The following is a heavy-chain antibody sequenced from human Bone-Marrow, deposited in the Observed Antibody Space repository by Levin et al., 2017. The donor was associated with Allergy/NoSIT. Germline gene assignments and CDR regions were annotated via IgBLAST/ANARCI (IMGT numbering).Heavy chain of an antibody. D-gene: IGHD3-3*01. CDR2: ITTYNGNT. Sequence: GESLKISCKASGYMFTSYGISWVRQAPGQGLEWMGWITTYNGNTTYAQNLQGRVTMTTDTSTSTAYMELRSLRSDDTAVYYCARGNYDFWSGYIYYYYYCRDVWGEGTTVTVSS. V-gene: IGHV1-18*01. CDR1: GYMFTSYG. CDR3: ARGNYDFWSGYIYYYYYCRDV. J-gene: IGHJ6*01.